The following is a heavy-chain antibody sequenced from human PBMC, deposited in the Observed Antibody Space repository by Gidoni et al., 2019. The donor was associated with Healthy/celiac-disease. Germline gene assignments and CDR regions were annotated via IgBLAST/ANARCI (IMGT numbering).Heavy chain of an antibody. CDR3: TRDQTHRAFSGSYYKGVY. J-gene: IGHJ4*02. CDR1: GFTFGDYA. V-gene: IGHV3-49*05. D-gene: IGHD3-10*01. Sequence: EVQLVESGGGLVKPGRSLRLSCTASGFTFGDYAMSWFRQAPGKGLEWVGFIRSKAYGGTTEYAASVKGRFTISRDDSKSIAYLQMNSLKTEDTAVYYCTRDQTHRAFSGSYYKGVYWGQGTLVTVSS. CDR2: IRSKAYGGTT.